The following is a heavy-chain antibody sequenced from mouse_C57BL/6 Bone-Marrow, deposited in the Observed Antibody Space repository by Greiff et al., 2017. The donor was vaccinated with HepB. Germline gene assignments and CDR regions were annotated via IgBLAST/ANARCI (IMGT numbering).Heavy chain of an antibody. CDR3: ARGGTTVVVDY. CDR1: GYTFTSYW. CDR2: MYPGSGST. Sequence: QVQLQQPGAELVKPGASVKMSCKASGYTFTSYWITWVKQRPGQGLEWIGDMYPGSGSTNYNEKFKSKATLTVDTSSSTAYMQLSSLTSEDSAVYYCARGGTTVVVDYWGQGTTLTVSS. D-gene: IGHD1-1*01. J-gene: IGHJ2*01. V-gene: IGHV1-55*01.